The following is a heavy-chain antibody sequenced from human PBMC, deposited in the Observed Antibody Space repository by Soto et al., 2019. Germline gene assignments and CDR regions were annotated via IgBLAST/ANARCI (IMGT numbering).Heavy chain of an antibody. Sequence: ASVKVSCKASGYTFTDYYIHWVRQAPGQGLEWMGWIYPRSGVTNNAQKFQGRVTMTRDTSISTVSMNLSGLRSDDTAVYYCARDLAFYDLPYYYGMDVWGQGTTVTVYS. V-gene: IGHV1-2*02. D-gene: IGHD3-3*01. CDR3: ARDLAFYDLPYYYGMDV. CDR2: IYPRSGVT. CDR1: GYTFTDYY. J-gene: IGHJ6*02.